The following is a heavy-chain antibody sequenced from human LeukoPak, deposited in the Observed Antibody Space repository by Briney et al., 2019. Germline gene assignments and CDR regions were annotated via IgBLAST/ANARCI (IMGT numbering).Heavy chain of an antibody. CDR3: ARNNIGFDY. CDR2: MNPNSGNR. CDR1: GYTFTSYD. V-gene: IGHV1-8*01. Sequence: ASVKVSCKASGYTFTSYDITWVRQATGQGLEWMGWMNPNSGNRGFAQKFQGRVTMTRNTSINTAYMELSGLRSEDTAVYYCARNNIGFDYWGQRTLVTVSS. D-gene: IGHD1/OR15-1a*01. J-gene: IGHJ4*02.